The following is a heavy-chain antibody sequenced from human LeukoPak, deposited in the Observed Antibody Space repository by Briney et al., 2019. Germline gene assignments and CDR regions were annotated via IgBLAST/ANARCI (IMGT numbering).Heavy chain of an antibody. D-gene: IGHD4-17*01. CDR2: INPNSGGT. CDR1: GYTFTEYY. Sequence: GASVKVSCKASGYTFTEYYINWVRQAAGQGLEWMGWINPNSGGTNYAQKFQGRVTMTRDTSISTAYMELSGLRSDDTAVYYCARDASTVTTPYFDSWDQGTLVTVSS. V-gene: IGHV1-2*02. J-gene: IGHJ4*02. CDR3: ARDASTVTTPYFDS.